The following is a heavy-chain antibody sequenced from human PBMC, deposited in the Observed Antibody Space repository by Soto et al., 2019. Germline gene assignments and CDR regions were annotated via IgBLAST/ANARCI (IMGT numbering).Heavy chain of an antibody. CDR1: GFTFSSYS. Sequence: EVQLVESGGGLVKPGGSLRLSCAASGFTFSSYSMNWVRQAPGKGLEWVSSISGSGYIYYADSVKGRFTISRDNAKNSLYLQMNSLRAEDTGVYYCARAAEYDSIWGSYRADWFDPWGQGTLVTVSS. D-gene: IGHD3-16*02. CDR2: ISGSGYI. V-gene: IGHV3-21*01. J-gene: IGHJ5*02. CDR3: ARAAEYDSIWGSYRADWFDP.